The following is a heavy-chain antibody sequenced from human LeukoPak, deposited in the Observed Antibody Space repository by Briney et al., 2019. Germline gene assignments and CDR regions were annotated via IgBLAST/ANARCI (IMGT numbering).Heavy chain of an antibody. D-gene: IGHD3-22*01. CDR3: AREAARYYDSSGYDDAFDI. Sequence: ASVKVSCKASGGTFSSYAISWVRQAPGQGLEWMGIINPSGGSTSYAQKFQGRVTMTRDMSTSTVYMELSSLRSEDTAVYYCAREAARYYDSSGYDDAFDIWGQGTMVTVSS. CDR2: INPSGGST. J-gene: IGHJ3*02. V-gene: IGHV1-46*01. CDR1: GGTFSSYA.